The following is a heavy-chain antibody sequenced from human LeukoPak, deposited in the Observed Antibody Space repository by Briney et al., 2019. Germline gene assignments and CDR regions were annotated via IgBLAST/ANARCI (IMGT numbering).Heavy chain of an antibody. Sequence: SETLSLTCAVYGGSFSGYYWSWIRQPPGKGLEWIGEINHSGSTNYNPSLKSRVTISVDTSKNQFSLKLSSVTAADTAVYYCARDDSNYNAFDIWGQGTMVTVSS. CDR1: GGSFSGYY. J-gene: IGHJ3*02. CDR3: ARDDSNYNAFDI. V-gene: IGHV4-34*01. CDR2: INHSGST. D-gene: IGHD3-22*01.